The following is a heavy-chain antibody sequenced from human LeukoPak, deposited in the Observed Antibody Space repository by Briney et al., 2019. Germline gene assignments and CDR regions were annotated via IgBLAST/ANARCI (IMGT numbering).Heavy chain of an antibody. CDR2: IVPIFGTA. J-gene: IGHJ6*03. D-gene: IGHD5-24*01. Sequence: SVKVSCKASGGTFSSYAISWVRQAPGQGLEWMGGIVPIFGTANYAQKFQGRVAITTDESTSTAYMELSSLRSEDTAVYYCARGRDGYNLGYYMDVWGKGTTVTVSS. CDR3: ARGRDGYNLGYYMDV. CDR1: GGTFSSYA. V-gene: IGHV1-69*05.